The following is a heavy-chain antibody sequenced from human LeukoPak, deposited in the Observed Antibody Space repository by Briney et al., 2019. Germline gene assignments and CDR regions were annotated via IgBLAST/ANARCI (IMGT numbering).Heavy chain of an antibody. CDR1: GFTFSSYG. Sequence: PGGSLRLSCAASGFTFSSYGMHWVRQAPGKGLEWVAVIWYDGSNKYYADSVKGRFAISRDNSKNTLYLQMNSLRAEGTAVYYCARGGRAAFDYWGQGTLVTVSS. V-gene: IGHV3-33*01. CDR3: ARGGRAAFDY. J-gene: IGHJ4*02. CDR2: IWYDGSNK.